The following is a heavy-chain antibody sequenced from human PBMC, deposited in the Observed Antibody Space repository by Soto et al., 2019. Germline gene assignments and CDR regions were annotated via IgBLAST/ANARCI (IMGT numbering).Heavy chain of an antibody. J-gene: IGHJ6*03. CDR1: GYTFTSYG. Sequence: ASVKVSCKASGYTFTSYGISWVRQAPGQGLEWMGWISAYNGNTNYAQKLQGRVTMTTDTSTSTAYMELRSLRSDDTAVYYCARGRYYDILIGDNDYYYYMDVWGKGTTVTVSS. V-gene: IGHV1-18*01. CDR3: ARGRYYDILIGDNDYYYYMDV. D-gene: IGHD3-9*01. CDR2: ISAYNGNT.